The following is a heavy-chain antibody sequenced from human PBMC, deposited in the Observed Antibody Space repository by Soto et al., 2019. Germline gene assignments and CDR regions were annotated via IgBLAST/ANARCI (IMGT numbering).Heavy chain of an antibody. J-gene: IGHJ4*02. Sequence: GGSLRLSCAASGFTFSSYSMNWVRQAPGKGLEWVSSISSSSSYIYYADSVKGRFTISRDNAKNSLYLQMNSLRAEDTAVYYCARDSRRYSYGVYFDYWGQGTLVTVSS. V-gene: IGHV3-21*01. CDR2: ISSSSSYI. CDR1: GFTFSSYS. D-gene: IGHD5-18*01. CDR3: ARDSRRYSYGVYFDY.